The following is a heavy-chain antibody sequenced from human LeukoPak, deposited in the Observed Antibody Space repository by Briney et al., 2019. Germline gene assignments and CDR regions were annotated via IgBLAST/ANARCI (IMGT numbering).Heavy chain of an antibody. D-gene: IGHD1-26*01. J-gene: IGHJ3*02. CDR1: GFTFSDYY. V-gene: IGHV3-11*01. CDR3: AKDKYSGSYNAFDI. CDR2: ISSSGSTI. Sequence: GGSLRLSCAVSGFTFSDYYMSWIRQAPGKGLEWVSYISSSGSTIYYADSVKGRFTISRDNAKNSLYLQMNSLRAEDTAVYYCAKDKYSGSYNAFDIWGQGTMVTVSS.